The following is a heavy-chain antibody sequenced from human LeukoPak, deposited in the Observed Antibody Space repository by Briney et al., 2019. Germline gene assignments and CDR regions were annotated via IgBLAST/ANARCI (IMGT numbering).Heavy chain of an antibody. D-gene: IGHD3-16*01. J-gene: IGHJ3*01. Sequence: GGSLRLSCAASGFTFSSYAMHWVRQAPGKGLEWVAVISYDGSNKYYADSVKGRFTISRDNSKNTLYLQMNSLRAEDTAVYYCARVGVTNAFDVWGQGTMVTVSS. CDR3: ARVGVTNAFDV. V-gene: IGHV3-30*04. CDR1: GFTFSSYA. CDR2: ISYDGSNK.